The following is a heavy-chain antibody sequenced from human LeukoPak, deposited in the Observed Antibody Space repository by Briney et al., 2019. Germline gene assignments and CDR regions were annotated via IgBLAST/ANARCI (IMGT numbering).Heavy chain of an antibody. Sequence: SETLSLTCAVYGGSFSGYYWSWIRQPPGKGLEWIGEINHSGSTNYNPSLKSRVTISVDTSKNQFSLKLRSVTAADTAVYYCARCTYYYDSSGYYYGRYCYYYMDVWGKGTTVTVSS. CDR2: INHSGST. J-gene: IGHJ6*03. CDR3: ARCTYYYDSSGYYYGRYCYYYMDV. D-gene: IGHD3-22*01. CDR1: GGSFSGYY. V-gene: IGHV4-34*01.